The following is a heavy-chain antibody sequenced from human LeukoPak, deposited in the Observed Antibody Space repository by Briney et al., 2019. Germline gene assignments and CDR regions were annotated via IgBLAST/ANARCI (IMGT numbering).Heavy chain of an antibody. Sequence: SEALSLTCTVSGGSISNYYWSWIRQPPGKGLEWIGYIYSSGSTNYNPSLKSRVTISVDTSKNQFSLKLSSVTAADTAMYYCAREVADYGGYYYYHYMDVWGKGTTVTISS. D-gene: IGHD4-23*01. CDR2: IYSSGST. V-gene: IGHV4-59*12. CDR3: AREVADYGGYYYYHYMDV. CDR1: GGSISNYY. J-gene: IGHJ6*03.